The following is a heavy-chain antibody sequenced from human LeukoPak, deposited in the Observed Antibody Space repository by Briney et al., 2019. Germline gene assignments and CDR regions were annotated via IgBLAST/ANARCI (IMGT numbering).Heavy chain of an antibody. Sequence: ASVKVSCKASGYTFTGYYMHWVRQAPGQGLEWMGRINPNSGGTNYAQKFQGRVTMTRDTSISTAYMELSRLRSDDTAVYYCARAYSYGYYFDYWGQGTLVTVSS. J-gene: IGHJ4*02. CDR1: GYTFTGYY. D-gene: IGHD3-10*01. CDR2: INPNSGGT. V-gene: IGHV1-2*06. CDR3: ARAYSYGYYFDY.